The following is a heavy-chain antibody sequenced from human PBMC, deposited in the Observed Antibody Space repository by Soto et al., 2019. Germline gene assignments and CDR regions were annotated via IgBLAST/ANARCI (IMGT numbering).Heavy chain of an antibody. V-gene: IGHV4-34*01. CDR1: GGSFSGYY. J-gene: IGHJ4*02. CDR2: INHSGST. CDR3: ARAIVRGVMVSSFDY. Sequence: QVQLQQWGAGLLKPSETLSLTCAVYGGSFSGYYWSWIRQPPGKGLEWIGEINHSGSTNYNPSLISRVTITVDTFKNQFALKLRSVTAADTAVYYCARAIVRGVMVSSFDYWGQGTLVTVSS. D-gene: IGHD3-10*01.